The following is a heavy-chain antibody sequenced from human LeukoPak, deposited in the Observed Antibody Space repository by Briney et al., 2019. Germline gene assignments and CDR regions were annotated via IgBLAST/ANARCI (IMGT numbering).Heavy chain of an antibody. CDR3: ARNSGYSSSSSFDY. Sequence: GGSLRLSCAASGFTFSSYAMHWVRQAPGKGLEWVAVISYDGSNKYYADSVKGRFTISRDNSKNTLCLQMNSLRAEDTAVYYCARNSGYSSSSSFDYWGQGTLVTVSS. J-gene: IGHJ4*02. CDR1: GFTFSSYA. CDR2: ISYDGSNK. D-gene: IGHD6-6*01. V-gene: IGHV3-30-3*01.